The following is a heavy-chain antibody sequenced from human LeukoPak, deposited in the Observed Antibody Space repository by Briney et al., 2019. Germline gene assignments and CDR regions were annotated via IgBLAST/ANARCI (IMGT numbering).Heavy chain of an antibody. Sequence: ASVKVSCKASGYTFTSYAISWVRQAPGQGLEWMGGIIPIFGTANYAQKFQGRVTITADESTSTAYMELSSLRSEDTAVYYCARVGGVAGKDAFDIWGQGTMVTVSS. CDR1: GYTFTSYA. V-gene: IGHV1-69*13. D-gene: IGHD6-19*01. J-gene: IGHJ3*02. CDR2: IIPIFGTA. CDR3: ARVGGVAGKDAFDI.